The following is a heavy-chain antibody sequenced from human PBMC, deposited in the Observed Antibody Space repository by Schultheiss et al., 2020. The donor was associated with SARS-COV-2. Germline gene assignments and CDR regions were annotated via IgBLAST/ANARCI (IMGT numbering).Heavy chain of an antibody. D-gene: IGHD6-6*01. CDR2: IYTSGST. CDR1: GGSISSYY. Sequence: SETLSLTCTVSGGSISSYYWSWIRQPPGKGLEWIGRIYTSGSTNYNPSLKSRVTMSVDTSKNQFSLKLSSVTAADTAVYYCARVGRYSSSFYYYYGMDVWGQGTTVTVSS. CDR3: ARVGRYSSSFYYYYGMDV. J-gene: IGHJ6*02. V-gene: IGHV4-4*07.